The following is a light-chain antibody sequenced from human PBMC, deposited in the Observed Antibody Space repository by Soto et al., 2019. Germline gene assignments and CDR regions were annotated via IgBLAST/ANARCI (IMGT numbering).Light chain of an antibody. CDR3: QQSYSSPWT. Sequence: DIQMTQSPSSLSASVGDRVTITCRASQTITNYLNWYQQKPGNAPKLLIYAASTLLSGVPSRFTGGGSGTDFTLTIDSLQPEDFATYFCQQSYSSPWTFGQGTKLEI. CDR2: AAS. CDR1: QTITNY. V-gene: IGKV1-39*01. J-gene: IGKJ1*01.